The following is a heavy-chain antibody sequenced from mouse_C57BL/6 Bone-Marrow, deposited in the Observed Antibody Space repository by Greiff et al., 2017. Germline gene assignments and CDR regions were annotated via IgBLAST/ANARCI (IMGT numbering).Heavy chain of an antibody. D-gene: IGHD3-3*01. J-gene: IGHJ1*03. V-gene: IGHV1-19*01. CDR1: GYTFTDYY. CDR2: INPYNGGT. Sequence: SGPVLVKPGASVKMSCKASGYTFTDYYMNWVKQSHGKSLEWIGVINPYNGGTSYNQKFKGKATLTVDKSSSTAYMELNSLTSEDSAVYYCARKEGTWYFDVWGTGTTVTVSS. CDR3: ARKEGTWYFDV.